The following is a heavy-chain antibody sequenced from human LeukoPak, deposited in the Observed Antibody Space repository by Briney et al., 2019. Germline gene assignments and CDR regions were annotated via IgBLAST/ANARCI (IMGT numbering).Heavy chain of an antibody. CDR3: ARDLA. CDR2: ISTSSSTI. CDR1: GFTFSRYW. Sequence: GGSLRLSCTVSGFTFSRYWMSWVRQAPGKGLEWVSYISTSSSTIYYADSVKGRFTISRDNAKNSLYLQMNSLRAEDTAVYYCARDLAWGQGTLVTVSS. V-gene: IGHV3-48*01. J-gene: IGHJ4*02.